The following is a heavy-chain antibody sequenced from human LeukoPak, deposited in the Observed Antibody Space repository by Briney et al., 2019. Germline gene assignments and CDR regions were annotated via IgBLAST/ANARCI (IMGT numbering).Heavy chain of an antibody. CDR3: ARLPRPHATYYDILTGQRSYYYGMDV. J-gene: IGHJ6*02. V-gene: IGHV4-30-2*01. CDR2: IYHSGSI. Sequence: KTSETLSLTCAVSGGSISSGGYSWSWIRQPPGKGLEWIGYIYHSGSIYYNPSLKSRVTISIDRSKNQFSLKLSSVTAADTAVYYCARLPRPHATYYDILTGQRSYYYGMDVWGQGTTVTVSS. D-gene: IGHD3-9*01. CDR1: GGSISSGGYS.